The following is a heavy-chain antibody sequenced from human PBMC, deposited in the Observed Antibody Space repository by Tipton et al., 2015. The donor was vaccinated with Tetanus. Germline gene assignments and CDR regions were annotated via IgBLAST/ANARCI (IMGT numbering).Heavy chain of an antibody. CDR3: ASRYSGYDTGGAFDY. J-gene: IGHJ4*02. CDR2: IYHSGST. CDR1: GGSISSGGYS. Sequence: TLSLTCAVSGGSISSGGYSWSWIRQPPGKGLEWIGYIYHSGSTYYNPSLKSRVTISVDRSKNQSSLKLSSVTAADTAVYYCASRYSGYDTGGAFDYWGQGTLVTVSS. V-gene: IGHV4-30-2*01. D-gene: IGHD5-12*01.